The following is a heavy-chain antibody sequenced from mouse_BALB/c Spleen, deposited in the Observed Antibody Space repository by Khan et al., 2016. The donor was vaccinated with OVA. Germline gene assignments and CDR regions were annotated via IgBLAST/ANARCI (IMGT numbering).Heavy chain of an antibody. D-gene: IGHD2-3*01. Sequence: EVQLQESGPGLVKPSQSLSLTCTVTGYSITSDYAWNWIRQFPGNKLEWMGSISYRGSTSYNPSLKSRISITRDTSKNQFFLHLNSVPTEDIATSYCASRRDGHYFRFWSFDVWGAGTTVTVSS. V-gene: IGHV3-2*02. CDR1: GYSITSDYA. CDR3: ASRRDGHYFRFWSFDV. CDR2: ISYRGST. J-gene: IGHJ1*01.